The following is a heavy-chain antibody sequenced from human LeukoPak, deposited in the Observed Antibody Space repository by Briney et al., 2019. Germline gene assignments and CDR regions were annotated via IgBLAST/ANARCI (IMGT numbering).Heavy chain of an antibody. CDR2: INPSGGST. J-gene: IGHJ4*02. V-gene: IGHV1-46*01. Sequence: ASVKVSCKASGYTFSNYYMHWVRQAPGEGLEWMGTINPSGGSTTYAQKFQGRVTMTRDTSTRTVYMELRNLRSGDTAVYYCARDHATIGKYDYWGQGTLVTVSS. CDR1: GYTFSNYY. CDR3: ARDHATIGKYDY. D-gene: IGHD3-9*01.